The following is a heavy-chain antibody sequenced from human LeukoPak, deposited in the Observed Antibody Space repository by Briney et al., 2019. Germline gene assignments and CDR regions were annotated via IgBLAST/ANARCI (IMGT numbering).Heavy chain of an antibody. CDR1: GFTFSSYW. CDR3: AGTPWFGELTLDY. D-gene: IGHD3-10*01. V-gene: IGHV3-74*01. CDR2: INSDGSST. Sequence: PGGSLRLSCAASGFTFSSYWMHWVRQAPGMGLVWVSRINSDGSSTSYADSVKGRFTISRDNAKNTLYLQMNSLRAEDTAVYYCAGTPWFGELTLDYWGQGTLVTVSS. J-gene: IGHJ4*02.